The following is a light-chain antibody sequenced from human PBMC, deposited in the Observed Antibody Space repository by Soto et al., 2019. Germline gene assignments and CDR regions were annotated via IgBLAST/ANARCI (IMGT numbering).Light chain of an antibody. J-gene: IGKJ4*01. V-gene: IGKV3-15*01. CDR2: GAS. CDR3: QQRSNWPLT. Sequence: EIVMTQSPVTLSVSPGERATLSCRASQSVSSNLAWYQQKPGQAPRLLIYGASTRATGIPARFSGSGSGTEFTLTINTLQPEDFAVYYCQQRSNWPLTFGGGTKVDIK. CDR1: QSVSSN.